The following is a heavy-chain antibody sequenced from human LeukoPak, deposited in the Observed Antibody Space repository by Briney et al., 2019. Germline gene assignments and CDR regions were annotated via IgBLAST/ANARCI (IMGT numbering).Heavy chain of an antibody. J-gene: IGHJ6*03. D-gene: IGHD6-13*01. CDR2: IYYSGST. CDR1: GGSISSSSYY. Sequence: PSETLSLTCTVSGGSISSSSYYWGWIRQPPGKGLEWIGSIYYSGSTYYNPSLTSRVTISVDTSKNQFSLKLSSVTAADTAVYYCARGGAAAGTWYYYYYYYMDVWGKGTTVTVSS. CDR3: ARGGAAAGTWYYYYYYYMDV. V-gene: IGHV4-39*07.